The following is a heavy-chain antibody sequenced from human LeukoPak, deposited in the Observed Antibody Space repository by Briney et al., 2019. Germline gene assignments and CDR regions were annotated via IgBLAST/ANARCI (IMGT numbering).Heavy chain of an antibody. V-gene: IGHV1-8*02. CDR3: AGPGYPYYYDSSAETDAFDI. Sequence: ASVKVPCKASGYTFTSYGISWVRQAPGQGLEWMGWMNPNSGNTGYAQKFQGRVTMTRNTSISTAYMELSSLRSEDTAVYYCAGPGYPYYYDSSAETDAFDIWGQGTMVTVSS. CDR2: MNPNSGNT. J-gene: IGHJ3*02. CDR1: GYTFTSYG. D-gene: IGHD3-22*01.